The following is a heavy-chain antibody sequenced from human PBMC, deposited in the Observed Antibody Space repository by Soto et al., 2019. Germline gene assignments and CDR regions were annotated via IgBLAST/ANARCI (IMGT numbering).Heavy chain of an antibody. D-gene: IGHD2-21*02. CDR1: GFTFSMYS. CDR3: ARDHLILPAHDFFYGSDV. J-gene: IGHJ6*02. CDR2: IPQDGVDG. Sequence: LRLSCEVSGFTFSMYSMSWVRQSPGKGLEWVAKIPQDGVDGHYADSVKGRFTISRDNGKSSLYLQLNNLRAEDTAVYYCARDHLILPAHDFFYGSDVWGRGATVTVSS. V-gene: IGHV3-7*03.